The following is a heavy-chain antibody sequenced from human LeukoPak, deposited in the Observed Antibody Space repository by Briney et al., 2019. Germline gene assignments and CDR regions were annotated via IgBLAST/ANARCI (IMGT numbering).Heavy chain of an antibody. D-gene: IGHD4-11*01. J-gene: IGHJ4*02. CDR2: FKTNSGQV. CDR1: GFTFSDYA. V-gene: IGHV3-23*01. Sequence: PGGSLRLSCVASGFTFSDYAMNWVRQAPGKGLEWVSTFKTNSGQVYYAESVRGRFTISRGNSKNTVYLQMSSLRAEDTALYYCARSVPDYTRFDYWGQGALVTVSS. CDR3: ARSVPDYTRFDY.